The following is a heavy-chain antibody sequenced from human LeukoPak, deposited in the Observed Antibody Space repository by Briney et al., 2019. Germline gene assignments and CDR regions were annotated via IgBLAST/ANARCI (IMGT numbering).Heavy chain of an antibody. Sequence: GESLKISCQGSGYSFTSYWTGWVRQMPGKDLEWMGIIYPGDSDTRYSPSFQGQVTISADKSISTAYLQWSSLKASDTAMYYCARLSYRSSTSCLPDYWDQGTLVTVSS. V-gene: IGHV5-51*01. D-gene: IGHD2-2*01. CDR3: ARLSYRSSTSCLPDY. J-gene: IGHJ4*02. CDR2: IYPGDSDT. CDR1: GYSFTSYW.